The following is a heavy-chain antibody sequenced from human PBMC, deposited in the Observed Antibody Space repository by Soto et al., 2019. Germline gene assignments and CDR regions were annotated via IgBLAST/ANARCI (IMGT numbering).Heavy chain of an antibody. V-gene: IGHV5-51*01. D-gene: IGHD2-2*01. J-gene: IGHJ3*01. Sequence: EVQLVQSGAEVKKSGESLRISCQTSGYRVSTYWIGWVRQMAGKGLELMGVTYPGDSSSRVCPSFQGHVTITTDRSTGTAYLQWTSLRASDTAVYYCARQPTSRAVFNAFDVWGQGTVVTVSS. CDR1: GYRVSTYW. CDR2: TYPGDSSS. CDR3: ARQPTSRAVFNAFDV.